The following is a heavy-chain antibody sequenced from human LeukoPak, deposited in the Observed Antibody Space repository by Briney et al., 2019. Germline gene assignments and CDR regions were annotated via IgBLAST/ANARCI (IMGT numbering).Heavy chain of an antibody. CDR3: ARMLGGGYTGLFDC. D-gene: IGHD3-10*02. CDR2: IYSGGST. CDR1: GFTVSSNY. V-gene: IGHV3-53*01. J-gene: IGHJ4*02. Sequence: GGSLRLSCAASGFTVSSNYMSWVRQAPGKGLERASVIYSGGSTSYADSVKGRFTISRDNSKNTLYLQMNSLRAEDTAVYYCARMLGGGYTGLFDCWGQGTLVTVCS.